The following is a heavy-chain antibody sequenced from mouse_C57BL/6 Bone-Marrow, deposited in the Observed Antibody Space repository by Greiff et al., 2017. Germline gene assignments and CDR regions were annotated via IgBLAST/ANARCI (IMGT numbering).Heavy chain of an antibody. CDR3: ARTEVSFAY. D-gene: IGHD6-2*01. J-gene: IGHJ3*01. Sequence: VKLMESGPGLVAPSQSLSITCTVSGFSLTSYAISWVRQPPGKGLEWLGVIWTGGGTNYTSALKSRLSISKANAKSQVFLKMNSLQTDDTARYYCARTEVSFAYWGQGTLVTVSA. CDR1: GFSLTSYA. V-gene: IGHV2-9-1*01. CDR2: IWTGGGT.